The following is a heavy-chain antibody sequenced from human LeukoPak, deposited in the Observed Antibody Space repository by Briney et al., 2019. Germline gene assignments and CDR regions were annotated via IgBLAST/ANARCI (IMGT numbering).Heavy chain of an antibody. V-gene: IGHV3-21*01. CDR1: GFTFSSYS. D-gene: IGHD2-2*01. CDR3: ARGGTSRSIDY. Sequence: GGSLRLSCAASGFTFSSYSMNWVRQAPGKGLEWVSSIGSSSSYIYYADSVKGRFTISRDNAKNSLYLQMNSLRAEDTAVYYCARGGTSRSIDYWGQGTLVTVSS. CDR2: IGSSSSYI. J-gene: IGHJ4*02.